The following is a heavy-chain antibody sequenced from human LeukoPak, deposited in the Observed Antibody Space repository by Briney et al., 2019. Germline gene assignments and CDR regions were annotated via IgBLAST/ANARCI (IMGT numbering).Heavy chain of an antibody. CDR1: GGSFSGYY. J-gene: IGHJ4*02. V-gene: IGHV4-34*01. CDR3: ASTPLYSNYFDY. Sequence: SETLSLTCAVYGGSFSGYYWSWIRQPPGKGLEWIGEINHSGSTNYNPSLKSRVTISVDTSENQFSLKLSSVTAANTAVYYCASTPLYSNYFDYWGQGTLVTVSS. CDR2: INHSGST. D-gene: IGHD4-11*01.